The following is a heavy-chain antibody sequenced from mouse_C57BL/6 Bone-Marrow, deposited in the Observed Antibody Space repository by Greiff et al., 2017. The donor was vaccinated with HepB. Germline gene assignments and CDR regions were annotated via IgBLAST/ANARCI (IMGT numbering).Heavy chain of an antibody. V-gene: IGHV1-53*01. J-gene: IGHJ3*01. CDR1: GYTFTSYW. Sequence: QVQLQQSGTELVKPGASVKLSCKASGYTFTSYWMHWVKQRPGQGLEWIGNINPSNGGTNYNEKFKSKATLTVDKSSSTAYMQLSSLTSEDSAVYYCARGRYGNYEFAYWGQGTLVTVSA. CDR2: INPSNGGT. D-gene: IGHD2-10*02. CDR3: ARGRYGNYEFAY.